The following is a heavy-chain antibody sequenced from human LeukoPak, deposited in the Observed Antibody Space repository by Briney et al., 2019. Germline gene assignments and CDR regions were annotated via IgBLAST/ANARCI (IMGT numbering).Heavy chain of an antibody. D-gene: IGHD3-10*01. V-gene: IGHV4-59*01. CDR2: IYYSGGT. J-gene: IGHJ3*02. CDR3: ARGPITMAPYDAFDI. Sequence: PSETLSLTCTVSGGSISSYYWSWVRQPPGKGLEWIGYIYYSGGTNYNPSLKSRVTISVDTSKNQFSLKLSSVTAADTAVYYCARGPITMAPYDAFDIWGQGTMVTVSS. CDR1: GGSISSYY.